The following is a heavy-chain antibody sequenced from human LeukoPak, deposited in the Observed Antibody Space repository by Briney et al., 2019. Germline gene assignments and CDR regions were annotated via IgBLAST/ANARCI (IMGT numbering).Heavy chain of an antibody. Sequence: PGRSLRLSCAASGFTFSHYGMLWVRQAPGKGLEWVAVIWSDGTNRYYADSVKGRFTISRDDSGNTAYLQMNSLRPEDTGVYFCARDAQRGFDYSNSLQYWGQGTPVTVST. CDR1: GFTFSHYG. V-gene: IGHV3-33*01. CDR3: ARDAQRGFDYSNSLQY. J-gene: IGHJ4*02. CDR2: IWSDGTNR. D-gene: IGHD4-11*01.